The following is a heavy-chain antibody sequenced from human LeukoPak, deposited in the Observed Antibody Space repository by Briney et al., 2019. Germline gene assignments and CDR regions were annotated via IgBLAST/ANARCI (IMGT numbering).Heavy chain of an antibody. CDR2: INPNCGGT. Sequence: ASVTVSCKASGYTFTGYYMHWVRQAPGQGLEWMGWINPNCGGTNYAQKFQGRVTMTRDTSVNTAYMELIRLRSDDTAVYYCARAGVSRAFYIWGQGTMVTVSS. J-gene: IGHJ3*02. D-gene: IGHD5/OR15-5a*01. CDR1: GYTFTGYY. CDR3: ARAGVSRAFYI. V-gene: IGHV1-2*02.